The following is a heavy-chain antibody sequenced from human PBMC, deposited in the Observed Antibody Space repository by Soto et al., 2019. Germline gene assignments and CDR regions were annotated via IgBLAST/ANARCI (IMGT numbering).Heavy chain of an antibody. CDR3: ASDSRQEMATTFAY. D-gene: IGHD5-12*01. CDR2: IIPFFGTT. Sequence: QVQLVQSGAEVKKPGSSVKVSCKASGGTFSSYSIIWVRLAPGQGLEWMGGIIPFFGTTNYAQKFQGRLTITADEATSTAYMELSSLRSEDTAVYYCASDSRQEMATTFAYWGQGTLVTVSS. CDR1: GGTFSSYS. J-gene: IGHJ4*02. V-gene: IGHV1-69*12.